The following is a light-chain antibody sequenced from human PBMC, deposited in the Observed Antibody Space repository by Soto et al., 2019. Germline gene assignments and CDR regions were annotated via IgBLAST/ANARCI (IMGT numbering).Light chain of an antibody. V-gene: IGLV1-44*01. CDR3: AAWDDSLNGVV. J-gene: IGLJ2*01. Sequence: QSLLTQPPSASGTPGQRFTISCSGSSSNIGSKTVNWYQQLPGTAPKLLIYSNNQRPSGVPDRFSGSKSGTSASLAISGLQSEDEADYYCAAWDDSLNGVVFGGGTQLTVL. CDR1: SSNIGSKT. CDR2: SNN.